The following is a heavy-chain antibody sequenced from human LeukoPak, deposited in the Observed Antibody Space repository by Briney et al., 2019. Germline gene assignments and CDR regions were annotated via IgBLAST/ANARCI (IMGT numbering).Heavy chain of an antibody. D-gene: IGHD5-12*01. J-gene: IGHJ4*02. V-gene: IGHV4-39*07. CDR1: GGSISSSSYY. CDR2: IYYSGST. CDR3: ARDGGYDRPGIDY. Sequence: PSETLSLTCTVSGGSISSSSYYWGWIRQPPGKGLEWIGSIYYSGSTYYNPSLKSRVTISVDTSKNQFSLKLRSVTAADTAVYYCARDGGYDRPGIDYWGQGTLVTVSS.